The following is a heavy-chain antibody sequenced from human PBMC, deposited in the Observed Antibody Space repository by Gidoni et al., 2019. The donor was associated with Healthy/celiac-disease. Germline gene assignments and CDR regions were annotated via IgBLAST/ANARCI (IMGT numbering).Heavy chain of an antibody. J-gene: IGHJ6*03. V-gene: IGHV3-21*01. CDR1: GFTFSSYS. Sequence: EVQLVESGGGLVKPGGSLRLSCAASGFTFSSYSMNWVRQAPGKGLEWVSSISSSSSYIYYADSVKGRFTISRDNAKNSLYLQMNSLRAEDTAVYYCARDKVEIAAAGYEAPFNYYYYYMDVWGKGTTVTVSS. CDR3: ARDKVEIAAAGYEAPFNYYYYYMDV. D-gene: IGHD6-13*01. CDR2: ISSSSSYI.